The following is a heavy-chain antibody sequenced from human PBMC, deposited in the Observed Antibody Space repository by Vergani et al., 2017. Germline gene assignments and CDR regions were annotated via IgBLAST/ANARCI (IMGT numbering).Heavy chain of an antibody. D-gene: IGHD6-19*01. CDR3: AHSRTAVAGPGGGYYFDY. J-gene: IGHJ4*02. CDR1: GFSLSTSGVG. Sequence: QITLKESGPTLVKPTQTLTLTCTFSGFSLSTSGVGVGWIRQPPGKALEWLALIYWNDDKRYSPSLKSRLTITKDTSKNQVVLTVTNMDPVDTATYYCAHSRTAVAGPGGGYYFDYWGQGTLVTVSS. CDR2: IYWNDDK. V-gene: IGHV2-5*01.